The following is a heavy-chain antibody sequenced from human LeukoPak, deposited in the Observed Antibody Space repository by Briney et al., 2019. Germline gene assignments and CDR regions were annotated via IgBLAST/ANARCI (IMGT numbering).Heavy chain of an antibody. Sequence: PGGSLRLSCATSGFTFSSYSMNWVRQAPGKGLEWVSYIASSSSTIYYADSVKGRFTISRDNAKNSLYLQMNSLRAEDTAVYYCAEDRVVPAAIYYYYGMDVWGQGTTVTVSS. CDR3: AEDRVVPAAIYYYYGMDV. CDR2: IASSSSTI. V-gene: IGHV3-48*01. J-gene: IGHJ6*02. D-gene: IGHD2-2*01. CDR1: GFTFSSYS.